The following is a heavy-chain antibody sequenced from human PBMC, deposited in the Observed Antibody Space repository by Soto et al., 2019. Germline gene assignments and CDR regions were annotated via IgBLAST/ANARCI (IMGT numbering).Heavy chain of an antibody. CDR1: GFTFSSYG. J-gene: IGHJ4*02. V-gene: IGHV3-30*18. Sequence: VGSLRLSCAASGFTFSSYGMHWVRQAPGKGLEWVAVISYDGSNKYYADSVKGRFTISRDNSKNTLYLQMNSLRAEDTAVYYCAKMGGTAMAEGYFDYWGQGTLVTVSS. CDR2: ISYDGSNK. CDR3: AKMGGTAMAEGYFDY. D-gene: IGHD5-18*01.